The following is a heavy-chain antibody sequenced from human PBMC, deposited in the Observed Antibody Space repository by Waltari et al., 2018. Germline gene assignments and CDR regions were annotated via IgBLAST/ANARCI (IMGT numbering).Heavy chain of an antibody. Sequence: QVQLVQSGAEVKKPGASVKVSCKASGYTFTSYDINWVRQPTGQGLEWMGWMNPNSGNTGYAQKFQGRVTITRNTSISTAYMELSSLRSEDTAVYYCARGFPRYSSSLSDAFDIWGQGTMVTVSS. CDR3: ARGFPRYSSSLSDAFDI. CDR1: GYTFTSYD. V-gene: IGHV1-8*03. J-gene: IGHJ3*02. CDR2: MNPNSGNT. D-gene: IGHD6-13*01.